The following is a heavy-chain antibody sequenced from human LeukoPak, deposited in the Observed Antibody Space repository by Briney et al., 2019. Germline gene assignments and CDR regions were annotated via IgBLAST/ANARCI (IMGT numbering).Heavy chain of an antibody. CDR1: GGSISSSSYY. V-gene: IGHV4-39*01. Sequence: SETLSLTCTVSGGSISSSSYYWGWIRQPPGKGLEWIGSIYYSGSTYYNPSLKSRVTISVDTSKNQFSLMLSSVTAADTAVYYCARGSMYSSSSGLVYWGQGTLVTVSS. D-gene: IGHD6-6*01. CDR3: ARGSMYSSSSGLVY. J-gene: IGHJ4*02. CDR2: IYYSGST.